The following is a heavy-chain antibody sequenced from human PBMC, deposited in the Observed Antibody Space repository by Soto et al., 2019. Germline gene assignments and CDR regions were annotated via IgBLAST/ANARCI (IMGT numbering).Heavy chain of an antibody. CDR1: GLTFSIWA. J-gene: IGHJ4*02. Sequence: GGALRLSCAPSGLTFSIWAMSRVPQAPGKGLEWVSLISDSGGGTYYADSVKGRFTIARDKSKNTVYLQLNSLRAEDTAVYYCAKGRVRSVWDFDYWGQGTLVTVSS. V-gene: IGHV3-23*01. D-gene: IGHD7-27*01. CDR3: AKGRVRSVWDFDY. CDR2: ISDSGGGT.